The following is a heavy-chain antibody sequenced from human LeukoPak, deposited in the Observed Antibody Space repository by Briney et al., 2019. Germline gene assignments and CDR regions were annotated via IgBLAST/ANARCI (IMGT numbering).Heavy chain of an antibody. Sequence: GGSLRLSCAAPGFTFSTYAMHWVRQAPGKGLEWVAVIWYDGSNKYYADSVKGRFTISRDNSKNTLYLQMNSLRAEDTAVYYCARDPHSGYDAWGQGTLVTVSS. CDR2: IWYDGSNK. CDR1: GFTFSTYA. D-gene: IGHD5-12*01. CDR3: ARDPHSGYDA. J-gene: IGHJ4*02. V-gene: IGHV3-33*08.